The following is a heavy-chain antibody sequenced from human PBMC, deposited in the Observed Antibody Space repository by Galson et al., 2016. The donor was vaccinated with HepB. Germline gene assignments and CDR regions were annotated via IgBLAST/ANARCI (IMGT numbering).Heavy chain of an antibody. CDR1: GFTFSDYY. V-gene: IGHV3-11*01. CDR2: IGSSGSYI. D-gene: IGHD6-13*01. CDR3: ARGDRHSSSWWGFDY. J-gene: IGHJ4*02. Sequence: SLRLSCAASGFTFSDYYMNWIRQAPGKGLEWVSYIGSSGSYIYYADSVKGRFTISRDNAKNSLYLQMDSLRAEDTAVYYCARGDRHSSSWWGFDYRGQGTLVTVSS.